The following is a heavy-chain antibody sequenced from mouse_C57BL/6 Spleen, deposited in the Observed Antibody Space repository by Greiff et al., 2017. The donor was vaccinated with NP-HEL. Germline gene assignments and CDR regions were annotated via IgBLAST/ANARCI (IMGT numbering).Heavy chain of an antibody. V-gene: IGHV1-69*01. J-gene: IGHJ3*01. D-gene: IGHD2-5*01. Sequence: VQLQQPGAELVMPGASVKLSCKASGYTFTSYWMHWVKQRPGQGLEWIGEIDPSDSYTNYNQKFKGKATLTADKSSSTAYMQLSSLTSEDSAVYYCAYSNWTLAWFAYWGQGTLVTVSA. CDR2: IDPSDSYT. CDR1: GYTFTSYW. CDR3: AYSNWTLAWFAY.